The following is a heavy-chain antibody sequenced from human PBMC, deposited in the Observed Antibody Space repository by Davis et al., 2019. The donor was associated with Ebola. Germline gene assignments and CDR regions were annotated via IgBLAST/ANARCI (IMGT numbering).Heavy chain of an antibody. D-gene: IGHD6-13*01. CDR3: ARGGSSRPGYYYYYGMDV. CDR2: IKQDGSEK. J-gene: IGHJ6*02. CDR1: GFTFSSYW. Sequence: PGGSLRLSCAASGFTFSSYWMSWVRQAPGKGLEWVANIKQDGSEKYYVDSVKGRFTISRDNAKNSLYLQMNSLRAEDTAVYYCARGGSSRPGYYYYYGMDVWGQGTTVTVSS. V-gene: IGHV3-7*03.